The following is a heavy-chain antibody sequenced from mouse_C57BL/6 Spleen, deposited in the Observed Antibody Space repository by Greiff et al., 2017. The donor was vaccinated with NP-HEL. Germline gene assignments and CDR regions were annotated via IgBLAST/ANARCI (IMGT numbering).Heavy chain of an antibody. V-gene: IGHV14-2*01. CDR1: GFNIKDYY. Sequence: VQLKQSGAELVKPGASVKLSCTASGFNIKDYYRTGVKRGTEQGRGGIGRIDPGEGETKFAPKFQGKATITADTSSNTAYLQLSSLTSEDTAVYYCARDGYDAMDYWGQGTSVTVSS. CDR3: ARDGYDAMDY. D-gene: IGHD2-3*01. CDR2: IDPGEGET. J-gene: IGHJ4*01.